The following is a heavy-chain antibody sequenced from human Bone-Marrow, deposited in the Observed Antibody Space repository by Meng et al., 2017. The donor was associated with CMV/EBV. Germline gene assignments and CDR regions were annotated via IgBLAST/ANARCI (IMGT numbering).Heavy chain of an antibody. CDR2: INQDGSEK. CDR3: AREVPNWKYVLGYFDY. D-gene: IGHD1-7*01. V-gene: IGHV3-7*01. J-gene: IGHJ4*02. Sequence: GGSLRLSCAASGFTFINYWMSWVRQAPGKGLEWVANINQDGSEKYYVGSVKGRFTISRDNAKNSLCLQMNSPRADDMAVYYCAREVPNWKYVLGYFDYWGQGALVTVSS. CDR1: GFTFINYW.